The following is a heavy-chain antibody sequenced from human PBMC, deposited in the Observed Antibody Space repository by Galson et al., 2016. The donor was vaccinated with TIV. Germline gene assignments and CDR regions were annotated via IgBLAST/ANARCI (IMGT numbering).Heavy chain of an antibody. V-gene: IGHV3-23*01. D-gene: IGHD3-10*01. Sequence: SLRLSCAGSGFSFNKYAMSWVRQTPERGLEWISNINAGGGITNYADFVKGRFTMSRDNSKNTLYLHMNDLRGDDTAIYFCAKDALEWTVRGQLVNWGQGTRVTVSS. J-gene: IGHJ1*01. CDR3: AKDALEWTVRGQLVN. CDR2: INAGGGIT. CDR1: GFSFNKYA.